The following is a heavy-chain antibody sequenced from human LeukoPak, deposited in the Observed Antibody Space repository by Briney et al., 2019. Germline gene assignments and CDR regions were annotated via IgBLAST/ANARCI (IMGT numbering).Heavy chain of an antibody. CDR2: IWYDGSTK. CDR1: GFTFSNSG. V-gene: IGHV3-33*08. Sequence: GRSLRLSCAASGFTFSNSGIHWVRQTPGKGLEWVAVIWYDGSTKDYVDSVKGRFTISRDNSKNTLYLQMNSLRAEDTGVYYCARDPKYTSSWYFDYWGQGTLVTVSS. CDR3: ARDPKYTSSWYFDY. D-gene: IGHD6-13*01. J-gene: IGHJ4*02.